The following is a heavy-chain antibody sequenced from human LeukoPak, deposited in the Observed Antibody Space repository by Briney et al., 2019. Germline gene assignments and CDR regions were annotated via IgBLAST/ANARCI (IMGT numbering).Heavy chain of an antibody. CDR2: IKQDGSEK. Sequence: GGSLRLSCAASGFTFSSYWMSWVRQAPGKGLEWVANIKQDGSEKYYVDSVKGRFTISRDNAKNSLYLQMNSLRAEDTAVYYCARIGRPGIREAVAVNYFDYWGQGTLVTVSS. CDR1: GFTFSSYW. CDR3: ARIGRPGIREAVAVNYFDY. D-gene: IGHD6-19*01. J-gene: IGHJ4*02. V-gene: IGHV3-7*01.